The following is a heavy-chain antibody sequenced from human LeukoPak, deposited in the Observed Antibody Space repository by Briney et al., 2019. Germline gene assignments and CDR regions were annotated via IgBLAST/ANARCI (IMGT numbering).Heavy chain of an antibody. D-gene: IGHD3-22*01. Sequence: GGSLRLSCAASGFTFSSYAMSWVRQAPGKGLEWVSGISGTGGNTDHADSVRGRFTISRDNSKDTLYLQMNSLRAEDTAVYYCARGGPGPMIVVNYYFDYWGQGTLVTVSS. J-gene: IGHJ4*02. CDR1: GFTFSSYA. V-gene: IGHV3-23*01. CDR3: ARGGPGPMIVVNYYFDY. CDR2: ISGTGGNT.